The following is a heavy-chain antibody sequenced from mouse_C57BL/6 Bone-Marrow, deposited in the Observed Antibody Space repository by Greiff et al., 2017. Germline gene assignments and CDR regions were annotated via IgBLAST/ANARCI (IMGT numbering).Heavy chain of an antibody. Sequence: EVKLVESGGDLVKPGGSLKLSCAASGFTFSSYGMSWVRQTPDKRLEWVATISSGGSYTYYPDSVKGRFTISRDNAKNTLYLQMSSLKSEDTAMYYCARPLYGSSYRWYFDVWGTGTTVTVSS. D-gene: IGHD1-1*01. J-gene: IGHJ1*03. CDR3: ARPLYGSSYRWYFDV. V-gene: IGHV5-6*01. CDR1: GFTFSSYG. CDR2: ISSGGSYT.